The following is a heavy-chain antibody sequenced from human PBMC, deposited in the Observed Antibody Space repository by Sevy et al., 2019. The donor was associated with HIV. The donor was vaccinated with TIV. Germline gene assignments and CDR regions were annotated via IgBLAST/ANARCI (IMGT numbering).Heavy chain of an antibody. CDR3: AKLSLHQLLIGWFDP. CDR1: GFTFSSYA. CDR2: ISGSGGST. J-gene: IGHJ5*02. D-gene: IGHD2-2*01. V-gene: IGHV3-23*01. Sequence: GGSLRLSCAASGFTFSSYAMSWVRQAPGKGLEWVSAISGSGGSTYYADSVKGRFTISRDNSKNTLYLQMNSLRAEDTAVYYCAKLSLHQLLIGWFDPWGQGTLVTVSS.